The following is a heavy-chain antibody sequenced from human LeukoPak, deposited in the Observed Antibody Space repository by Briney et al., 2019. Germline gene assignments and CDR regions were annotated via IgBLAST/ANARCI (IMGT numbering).Heavy chain of an antibody. D-gene: IGHD3-22*01. V-gene: IGHV3-30*03. CDR1: GFTFKNYG. CDR2: ISHDGSNK. CDR3: AREFGDITMIVEGLAFDI. J-gene: IGHJ3*02. Sequence: GGSLRLSCVASGFTFKNYGMHWVRQAPGKGLEWVAVISHDGSNKYYADSVKGRFTISRDNSKNTLYLQMDSLRAEDTAVYYCAREFGDITMIVEGLAFDIWGQGTMVTVSS.